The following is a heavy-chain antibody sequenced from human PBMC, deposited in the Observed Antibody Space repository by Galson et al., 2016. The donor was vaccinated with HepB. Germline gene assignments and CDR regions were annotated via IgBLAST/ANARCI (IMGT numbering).Heavy chain of an antibody. Sequence: SLRLSCATSGFSFNSYGMHWVRQAPGKGLEWVAIIWFDGSNQYYADSVKGRFTISRDDSKKTLYLQMNSLRVEDSAMYYCARDRIAAGIDSWGQGIPVTVSS. CDR1: GFSFNSYG. J-gene: IGHJ4*02. D-gene: IGHD6-13*01. V-gene: IGHV3-33*01. CDR2: IWFDGSNQ. CDR3: ARDRIAAGIDS.